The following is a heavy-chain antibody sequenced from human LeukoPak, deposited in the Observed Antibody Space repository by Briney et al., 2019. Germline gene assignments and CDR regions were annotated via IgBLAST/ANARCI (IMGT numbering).Heavy chain of an antibody. Sequence: SETLSLTCAVYGGSFRGYYWSWIREPPGKGVEWGGEINHSGSTNYNPSLKSRVTISVDTSKNQFSLKLSSVTAADTAVYYCARGLGDYTKRSFDYWGQGTLVTVSS. CDR2: INHSGST. CDR3: ARGLGDYTKRSFDY. D-gene: IGHD4-17*01. CDR1: GGSFRGYY. V-gene: IGHV4-34*01. J-gene: IGHJ4*02.